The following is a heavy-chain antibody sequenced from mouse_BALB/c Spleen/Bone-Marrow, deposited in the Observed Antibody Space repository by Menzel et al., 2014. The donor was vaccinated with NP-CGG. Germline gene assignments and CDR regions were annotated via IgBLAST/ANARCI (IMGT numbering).Heavy chain of an antibody. D-gene: IGHD1-1*01. CDR3: AREVVATDYFDY. CDR1: GYTFTSYA. Sequence: EVQLQESGPELVKPGASVKMSCKASGYTFTSYAMHWVKQKPGQGLEWIGYVIPYNDGPKYNEKFKGKATLTSDKSSSTACMELSSLTSEDSAVYYCAREVVATDYFDYWGQGTTLTVSS. J-gene: IGHJ2*01. CDR2: VIPYNDGP. V-gene: IGHV1-14*01.